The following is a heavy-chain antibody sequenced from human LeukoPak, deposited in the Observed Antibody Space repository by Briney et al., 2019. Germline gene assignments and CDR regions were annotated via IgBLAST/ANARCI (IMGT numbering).Heavy chain of an antibody. D-gene: IGHD6-13*01. CDR2: MNPNSGNT. Sequence: GASVKVSCKASGYTFTSYDINWVRQATRQGLEWMGWMNPNSGNTGYAQKFQGRVTMTRNTSISTAYMGLSSLRSEDTAVYYCARGGVYSSSYTPDYWGQGTLVTVSS. CDR1: GYTFTSYD. J-gene: IGHJ4*02. V-gene: IGHV1-8*01. CDR3: ARGGVYSSSYTPDY.